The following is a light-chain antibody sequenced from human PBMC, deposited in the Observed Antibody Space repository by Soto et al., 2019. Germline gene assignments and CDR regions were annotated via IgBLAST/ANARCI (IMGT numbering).Light chain of an antibody. CDR3: SSYTSTSRLEV. J-gene: IGLJ3*02. Sequence: QSVLTQPASVSGSPGQSITISCNGTSSDIGDYNYVSWYQHHPGKAPKLMIYDVSNRPSGISNRFFGSKSGNTASLTISGLQAEDDANYYCSSYTSTSRLEVFGGGTKLTVL. CDR1: SSDIGDYNY. CDR2: DVS. V-gene: IGLV2-14*01.